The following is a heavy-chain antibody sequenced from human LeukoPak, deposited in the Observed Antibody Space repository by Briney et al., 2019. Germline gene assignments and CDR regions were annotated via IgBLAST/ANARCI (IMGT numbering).Heavy chain of an antibody. CDR3: ARAGRYYYGSGTTSSVFDY. Sequence: GASVKVSCKASGYTFTSYGISWVRQAPGQGLEWMGWISAYNGNTNYAQKLQGRVTMTTDTSTSTAYMELSRLRSDDTAVYYCARAGRYYYGSGTTSSVFDYWGQGTLVTVSS. CDR1: GYTFTSYG. J-gene: IGHJ4*02. CDR2: ISAYNGNT. D-gene: IGHD3-10*01. V-gene: IGHV1-18*01.